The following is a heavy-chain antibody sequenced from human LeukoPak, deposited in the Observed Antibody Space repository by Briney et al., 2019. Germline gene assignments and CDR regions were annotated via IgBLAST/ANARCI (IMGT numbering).Heavy chain of an antibody. CDR2: INHSGST. CDR1: GGSFSGYY. J-gene: IGHJ4*02. Sequence: PSETLSLTCAVYGGSFSGYYWSWIRQPPGKGLEWIGEINHSGSTNYYPSLKSRVTISVDTSKNQFSLKLSSVTAADTAVYYCARGHRGYDYVWGSYRRTFVDYWGQGTLVTVSS. D-gene: IGHD3-16*02. V-gene: IGHV4-34*01. CDR3: ARGHRGYDYVWGSYRRTFVDY.